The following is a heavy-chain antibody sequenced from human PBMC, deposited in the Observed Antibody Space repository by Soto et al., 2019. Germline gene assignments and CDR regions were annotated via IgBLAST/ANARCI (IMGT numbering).Heavy chain of an antibody. CDR1: GGSISSGDYY. V-gene: IGHV4-30-4*01. D-gene: IGHD2-2*01. CDR3: ARDGVPAAYYYYGMDV. J-gene: IGHJ6*02. Sequence: SETLSLTCTVSGGSISSGDYYWSWIRQPPGKGLEWIGYIYYSGSTYYNPSLKSRVTISVDTSKNQFSLKLSSVTAADTAVYYCARDGVPAAYYYYGMDVWGQGTTVTVS. CDR2: IYYSGST.